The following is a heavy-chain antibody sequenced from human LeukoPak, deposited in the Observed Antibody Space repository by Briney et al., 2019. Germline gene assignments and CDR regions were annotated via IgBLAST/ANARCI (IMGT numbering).Heavy chain of an antibody. Sequence: SETLSLTCTVSGGSISSYYWSWIRQPPGKGLEWIGYIYYSGSTNYNPSLKSRVTISVDTSKNQFSLKLSSVTAADTAVYYCARLGYCGGDCRVPYNWFDPWGQGTLVTVSS. CDR2: IYYSGST. V-gene: IGHV4-59*01. CDR3: ARLGYCGGDCRVPYNWFDP. J-gene: IGHJ5*02. CDR1: GGSISSYY. D-gene: IGHD2-21*02.